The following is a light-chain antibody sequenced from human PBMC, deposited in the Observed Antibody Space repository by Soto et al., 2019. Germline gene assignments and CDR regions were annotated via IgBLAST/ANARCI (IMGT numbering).Light chain of an antibody. V-gene: IGKV1-39*01. J-gene: IGKJ1*01. Sequence: DIQMTQSPSSLSASVGDRVTITCRASQSISSYLNWYQQKPGKAPKLLIYAASSLQSGVPSRFSGGGSGTDFTLTISSLLPEDFATYYCQQSYSAPWTFGQGTKVDI. CDR3: QQSYSAPWT. CDR1: QSISSY. CDR2: AAS.